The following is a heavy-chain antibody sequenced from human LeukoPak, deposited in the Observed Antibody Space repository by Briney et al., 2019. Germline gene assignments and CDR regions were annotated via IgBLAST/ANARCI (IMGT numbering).Heavy chain of an antibody. J-gene: IGHJ4*02. Sequence: PGGSLRLSCAASGFTFDDYAMHWVRQAPGKGLEWVSLISGDGGSTYYADSVEGRFTISRDNSKNSLYLQMNSLRTEDTALYYCAKDSTDLDIVATLDYWGQGTLVTVSS. D-gene: IGHD5-12*01. CDR3: AKDSTDLDIVATLDY. V-gene: IGHV3-43*02. CDR1: GFTFDDYA. CDR2: ISGDGGST.